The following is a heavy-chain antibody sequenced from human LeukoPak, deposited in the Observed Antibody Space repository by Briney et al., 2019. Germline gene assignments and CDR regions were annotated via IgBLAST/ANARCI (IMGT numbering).Heavy chain of an antibody. J-gene: IGHJ3*02. Sequence: GGSLRLSCAASGFTVSNKYMSWVRQAPGKGLEWVSVIYSGGNTYYADPVKGRFTISRHNSKNTLYLQMNSLRAEDTAVYYCATEADSYQDAFDIWGQGTMVTVSS. D-gene: IGHD1-14*01. CDR2: IYSGGNT. V-gene: IGHV3-53*04. CDR3: ATEADSYQDAFDI. CDR1: GFTVSNKY.